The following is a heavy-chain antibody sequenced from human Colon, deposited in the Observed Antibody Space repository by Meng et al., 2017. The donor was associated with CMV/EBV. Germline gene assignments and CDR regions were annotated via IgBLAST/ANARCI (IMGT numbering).Heavy chain of an antibody. CDR3: ARRGPVPAAGGSYYYYGMDV. Sequence: ASVKVSCKTSGYTFTGYYMHWVRQAPGQGLEWMGWINPNSGGTNYAQKFQGRVTMTGDTSISTAYMELSRLRSGDTAVYYCARRGPVPAAGGSYYYYGMDVWGQGTTVTVSS. V-gene: IGHV1-2*02. J-gene: IGHJ6*02. CDR2: INPNSGGT. D-gene: IGHD2-2*01. CDR1: GYTFTGYY.